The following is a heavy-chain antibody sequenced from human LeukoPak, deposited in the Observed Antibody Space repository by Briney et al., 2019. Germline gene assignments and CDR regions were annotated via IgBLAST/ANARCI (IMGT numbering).Heavy chain of an antibody. CDR2: ISSSSSYI. D-gene: IGHD5-18*01. J-gene: IGHJ5*02. CDR1: GFTFSSYS. V-gene: IGHV3-21*01. CDR3: ASLGDVDTAMATPPNWFDP. Sequence: SGGSLRLSCAASGFTFSSYSMNWVRQAPGKGLEWVSSISSSSSYIYYADSVKGRFTISRDSAKNSLYLQMNSLRAEDTAVYYCASLGDVDTAMATPPNWFDPWGQGTLVTVSS.